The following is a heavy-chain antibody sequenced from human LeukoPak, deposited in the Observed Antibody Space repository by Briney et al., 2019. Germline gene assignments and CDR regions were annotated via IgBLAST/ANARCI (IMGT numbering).Heavy chain of an antibody. V-gene: IGHV4-38-2*02. J-gene: IGHJ5*02. CDR1: GYSISSSYY. Sequence: SETLSLTCSVSGYSISSSYYWGWVRQPPGKGLEWIGSIYHSGSTNYNLSLKSRVTISVDKSKNQFSLKLNSVTAADTAVYYCARDYCTSTTCPNWFDPWGQGTLVTVSS. D-gene: IGHD2-2*01. CDR2: IYHSGST. CDR3: ARDYCTSTTCPNWFDP.